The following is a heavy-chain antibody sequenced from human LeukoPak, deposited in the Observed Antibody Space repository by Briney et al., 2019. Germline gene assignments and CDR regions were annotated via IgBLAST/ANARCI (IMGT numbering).Heavy chain of an antibody. D-gene: IGHD5-18*01. Sequence: GGSLRLSCAASGFIVSSNHMSWVRQAPGKGLEWVSVIYSGGGTYYADSVKGRFTISRDKSKNTLYLQMNSLRAEDTALFYCAARWGYNGFDIWGQGTTVTISS. CDR3: AARWGYNGFDI. CDR2: IYSGGGT. CDR1: GFIVSSNH. J-gene: IGHJ3*02. V-gene: IGHV3-53*01.